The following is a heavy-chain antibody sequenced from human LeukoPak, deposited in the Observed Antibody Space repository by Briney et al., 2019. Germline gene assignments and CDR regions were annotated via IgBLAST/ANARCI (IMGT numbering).Heavy chain of an antibody. CDR1: GGSFSGYY. J-gene: IGHJ4*02. CDR2: INHSGST. CDR3: ARGPHCSGGSCYSPAFDY. V-gene: IGHV4-34*01. Sequence: SETLSLTCAVYGGSFSGYYWSWIRQPPGKGLEWIGEINHSGSTNYNPSLKSRVTISVDTSKNQFSLKVTSVTAADTAVYYCARGPHCSGGSCYSPAFDYWGQGTLVSVSS. D-gene: IGHD2-15*01.